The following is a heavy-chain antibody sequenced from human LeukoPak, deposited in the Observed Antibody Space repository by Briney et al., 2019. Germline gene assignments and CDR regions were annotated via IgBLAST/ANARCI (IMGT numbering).Heavy chain of an antibody. J-gene: IGHJ4*02. CDR3: ARGYNDYGDQYYFDY. CDR1: GYTFTSYD. Sequence: ASVKVSCKASGYTFTSYDINWVRQATGQGLEWMGWMNPNSGNTGYAQKFQGRVTITRNTSISTAHMELSSLRSEDTAVYYCARGYNDYGDQYYFDYWGQGTLVTVSS. D-gene: IGHD4-17*01. CDR2: MNPNSGNT. V-gene: IGHV1-8*03.